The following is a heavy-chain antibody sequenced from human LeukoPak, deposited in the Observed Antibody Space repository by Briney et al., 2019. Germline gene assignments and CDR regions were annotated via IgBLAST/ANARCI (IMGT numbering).Heavy chain of an antibody. Sequence: SETLSLTCTVSGGSISSSSYYWGWVRQPPGKGLEWIGSIYYSGSTYYNPSLKSRVTISVDTSKNQFSLKLSSVSAADTAVYYCARHPRELYCSTSSCSYKEGDWFDPWGQGTLVTVSS. CDR1: GGSISSSSYY. D-gene: IGHD2-2*01. V-gene: IGHV4-39*01. CDR3: ARHPRELYCSTSSCSYKEGDWFDP. J-gene: IGHJ5*02. CDR2: IYYSGST.